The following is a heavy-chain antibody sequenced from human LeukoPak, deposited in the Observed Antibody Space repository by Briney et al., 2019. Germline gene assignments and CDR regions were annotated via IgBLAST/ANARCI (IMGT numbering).Heavy chain of an antibody. V-gene: IGHV4-4*07. CDR3: ARGYYGIYGFDI. J-gene: IGHJ3*02. Sequence: SETLSLTCTVSGGSISSYYGSWIRQPAEKGLEWIGRIYTSGSTNYNPSLTSRVTTSVDTSKIQFSLQLSSVTAADTAVYYCARGYYGIYGFDIWGQGTMVTVSS. D-gene: IGHD4-17*01. CDR2: IYTSGST. CDR1: GGSISSYY.